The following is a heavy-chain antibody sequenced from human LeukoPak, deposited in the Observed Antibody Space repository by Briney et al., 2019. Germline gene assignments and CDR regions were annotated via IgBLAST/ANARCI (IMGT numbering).Heavy chain of an antibody. D-gene: IGHD3-10*01. CDR2: IHTSGST. J-gene: IGHJ4*02. V-gene: IGHV4-61*02. CDR3: AGDGTDYYGSGSYYNV. CDR1: GGSISSGSYY. Sequence: SETLSLTCTVSGGSISSGSYYWSWIRQPARKGLEWIGRIHTSGSTNYNPSLKSRVTISLDTSKNQFSLKLRSVTAADTAVYYCAGDGTDYYGSGSYYNVWGQGTLVTASS.